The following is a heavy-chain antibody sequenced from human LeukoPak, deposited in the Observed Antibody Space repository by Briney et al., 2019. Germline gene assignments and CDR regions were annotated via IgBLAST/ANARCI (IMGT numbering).Heavy chain of an antibody. CDR3: ARGNLPLFPPQGY. Sequence: SQTLSLACAISGDSVSSNSAAWNWIRQSPSRGLEWLGRTYYRSKWYNDYAVSVKSRITINPDTSKSQFSLQLNSVTPEDTAVYYCARGNLPLFPPQGYWGQGTLVTVSS. J-gene: IGHJ4*02. CDR1: GDSVSSNSAA. V-gene: IGHV6-1*01. D-gene: IGHD1-7*01. CDR2: TYYRSKWYN.